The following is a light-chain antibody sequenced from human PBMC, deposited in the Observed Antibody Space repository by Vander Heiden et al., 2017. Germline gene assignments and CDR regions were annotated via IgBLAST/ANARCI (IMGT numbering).Light chain of an antibody. V-gene: IGLV3-10*01. CDR3: YSTDSGGYQRV. Sequence: SYELTQPPSVSVSPGQTARITCAGAALPKKYAFWYQQKPGQAPVLVIYEDNKRPSGIPERFSGSSSGTMATLTISGAQAEDEADYYCYSTDSGGYQRVFGGGTKLTVL. CDR2: EDN. CDR1: ALPKKY. J-gene: IGLJ3*02.